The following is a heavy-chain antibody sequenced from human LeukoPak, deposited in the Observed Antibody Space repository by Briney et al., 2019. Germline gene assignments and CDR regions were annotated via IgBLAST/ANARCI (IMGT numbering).Heavy chain of an antibody. CDR3: ARDSTRAPVFDI. D-gene: IGHD2-2*01. J-gene: IGHJ3*02. V-gene: IGHV1-69*04. Sequence: GASVKVSCKASGGTFSSYAISWVRQAPGQGLEWMGRIIPILGIANYAQKFQGRVTITADKSTSTAYMELSSLRSEDTAVYYCARDSTRAPVFDIWGQGTMVTVSS. CDR2: IIPILGIA. CDR1: GGTFSSYA.